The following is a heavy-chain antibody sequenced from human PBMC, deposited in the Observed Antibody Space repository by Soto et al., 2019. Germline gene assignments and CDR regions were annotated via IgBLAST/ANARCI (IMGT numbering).Heavy chain of an antibody. J-gene: IGHJ3*02. Sequence: GGSLRLSCAASGFTFSSYWMSWVRQAPGKGLEWVANIKQDGSEKYYVDSVKGRFTISRDNAKNSLYLQMNSLRAEDTAVYYCARGRWIAVAGNFTILYDAFDIWGQGTMVTVSS. D-gene: IGHD6-19*01. CDR3: ARGRWIAVAGNFTILYDAFDI. V-gene: IGHV3-7*01. CDR1: GFTFSSYW. CDR2: IKQDGSEK.